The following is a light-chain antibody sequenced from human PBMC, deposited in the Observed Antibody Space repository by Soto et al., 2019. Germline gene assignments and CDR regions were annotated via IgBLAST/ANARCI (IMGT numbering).Light chain of an antibody. J-gene: IGKJ2*01. CDR3: MQTLQTPYT. V-gene: IGKV2-28*01. Sequence: EIELTPTPLSVPVTPGEAASISCRSSQSLQQTNGYNYLEWYLQRPGQPPQLLIYLTSNRASGVPDRFSGSGSGTDFTLEISGVETEDVGIYYCMQTLQTPYTFGLGTKLEIK. CDR2: LTS. CDR1: QSLQQTNGYNY.